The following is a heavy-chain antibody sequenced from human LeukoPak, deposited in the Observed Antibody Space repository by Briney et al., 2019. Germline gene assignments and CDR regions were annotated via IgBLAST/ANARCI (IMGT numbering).Heavy chain of an antibody. CDR1: GGSISSGGYY. J-gene: IGHJ4*02. V-gene: IGHV4-30-2*01. D-gene: IGHD3-3*01. CDR3: ARDAGGYYED. Sequence: SETLSLTCTVSGGSISSGGYYWSWIRQPPGKGLEWIGYIYHSGSTYYNPSLKSRVTISVDRSKNQFSLKLSSVTAADTAVYYCARDAGGYYEDWGQGTLVTVSS. CDR2: IYHSGST.